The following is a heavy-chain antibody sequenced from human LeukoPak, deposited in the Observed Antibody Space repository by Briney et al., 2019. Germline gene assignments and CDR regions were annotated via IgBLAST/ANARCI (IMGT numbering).Heavy chain of an antibody. CDR2: MKSNSGNT. D-gene: IGHD6-19*01. CDR3: ARETLGGWFLD. J-gene: IGHJ4*02. V-gene: IGHV1-8*01. CDR1: GYSFTSYD. Sequence: ASVKVSCKASGYSFTSYDINWVRQAPGQGLEWMGWMKSNSGNTGYAQKFQGRVTMTRDTSVSTAYMELSSLGSEDTALYYCARETLGGWFLDWGQGTLVTVSS.